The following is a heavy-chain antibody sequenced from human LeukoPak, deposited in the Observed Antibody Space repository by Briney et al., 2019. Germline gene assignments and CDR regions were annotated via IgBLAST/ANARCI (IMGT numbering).Heavy chain of an antibody. Sequence: PGGSLRLSCAASGFTFSSYAMSWVRQAPGKGLEWVSAISGSGDNNDNTYYADSVKGQFTISRDNCKNTLYLQMSSLRAEDAAVYYCAKSGSTSWYLDYWGQGTLVTVSS. V-gene: IGHV3-23*01. CDR2: ISGSGDNNDNT. CDR3: AKSGSTSWYLDY. D-gene: IGHD6-13*01. CDR1: GFTFSSYA. J-gene: IGHJ4*02.